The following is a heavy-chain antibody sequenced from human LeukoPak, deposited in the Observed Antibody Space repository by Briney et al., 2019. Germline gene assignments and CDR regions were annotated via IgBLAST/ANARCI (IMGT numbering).Heavy chain of an antibody. J-gene: IGHJ4*02. CDR3: ARRLFWSGYYNDY. CDR2: INHSGST. V-gene: IGHV4-34*01. CDR1: GGSFSGYY. D-gene: IGHD3-3*01. Sequence: PSETLSLTCAVYGGSFSGYYWSWIRQPPGKGLEWLGEINHSGSTNYNPSLKSRVTISVDTSKNQFSLKLSSVTAADTAVYYCARRLFWSGYYNDYWGQGTLVTVSS.